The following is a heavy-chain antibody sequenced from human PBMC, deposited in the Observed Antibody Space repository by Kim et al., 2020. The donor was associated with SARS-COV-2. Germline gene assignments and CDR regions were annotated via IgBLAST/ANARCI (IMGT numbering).Heavy chain of an antibody. D-gene: IGHD2-2*01. J-gene: IGHJ4*02. CDR3: AREDIVVVPAIDY. Sequence: YAGTGKGRFTNSRDNSKNTLYLQMNRLRAEDTAVYYCAREDIVVVPAIDYWGQGTLVTVSS. V-gene: IGHV3-33*01.